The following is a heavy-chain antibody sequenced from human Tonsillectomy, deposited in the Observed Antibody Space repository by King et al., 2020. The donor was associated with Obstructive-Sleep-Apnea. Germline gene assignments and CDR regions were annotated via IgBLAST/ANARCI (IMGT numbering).Heavy chain of an antibody. V-gene: IGHV4-4*07. J-gene: IGHJ6*02. Sequence: QLQESGPGLVEPSETLSLTCTVSGASVNSFYWSWIRQTAGEGLEWIGRIYTSASTDYNPSLKSRVTMSVDTSKNQFSLKLTSVTAADTAVYYCVRLGETIYYYYGMDVWGQGTTVTVSS. D-gene: IGHD1-7*01. CDR2: IYTSAST. CDR3: VRLGETIYYYYGMDV. CDR1: GASVNSFY.